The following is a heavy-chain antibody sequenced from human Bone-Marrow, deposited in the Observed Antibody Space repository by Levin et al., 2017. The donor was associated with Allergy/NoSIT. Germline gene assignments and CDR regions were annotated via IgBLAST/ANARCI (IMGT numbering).Heavy chain of an antibody. D-gene: IGHD3-10*01. CDR2: ISFDGNNK. CDR1: GFTFNSHG. J-gene: IGHJ4*02. V-gene: IGHV3-30*18. CDR3: AKASGYFGSGTYDNYYFDY. Sequence: RPGGSLRLSCAASGFTFNSHGMHWVRQAPGKGLEWVAVISFDGNNKDSADSVKGRFTISRDNSKNTLYLQMNSLRPEDTAVYYCAKASGYFGSGTYDNYYFDYWGQGTLVTVSS.